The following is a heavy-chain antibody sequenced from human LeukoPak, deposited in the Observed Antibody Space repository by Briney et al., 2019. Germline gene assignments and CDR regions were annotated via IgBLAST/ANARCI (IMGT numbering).Heavy chain of an antibody. CDR2: TYYRSKWSH. V-gene: IGHV6-1*01. CDR3: ARGNRDFDS. D-gene: IGHD2-21*02. CDR1: GDSVSTNSAA. J-gene: IGHJ5*01. Sequence: SQTLSLTCAISGDSVSTNSAAWNWIRQSPSRGLAWLGRTYYRSKWSHDYAPSVQSRITINPDTSKNQFSLHLNSVTPEDTAVYYCARGNRDFDSWGQGTLVTVSS.